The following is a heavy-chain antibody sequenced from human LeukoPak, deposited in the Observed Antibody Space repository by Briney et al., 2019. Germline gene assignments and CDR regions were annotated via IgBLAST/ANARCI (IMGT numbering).Heavy chain of an antibody. D-gene: IGHD2-15*01. V-gene: IGHV3-30-3*01. CDR3: ARGTPHYYFDF. CDR1: GFTFSSYA. Sequence: QPGGSLRLSCAASGFTFSSYAMHWVRQAPGKGLEWVAVISYDGSNKYYADSVKGRFTISRDNSKNTLYLQMNSLRAEDTAVYYCARGTPHYYFDFWGQGTLVTVSS. J-gene: IGHJ4*02. CDR2: ISYDGSNK.